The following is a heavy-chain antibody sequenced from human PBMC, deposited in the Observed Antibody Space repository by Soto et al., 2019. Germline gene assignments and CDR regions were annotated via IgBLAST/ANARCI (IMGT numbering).Heavy chain of an antibody. CDR2: IDTYNGKT. CDR1: GYTFSSYG. D-gene: IGHD3-16*01. J-gene: IGHJ6*02. V-gene: IGHV1-18*01. CDR3: ARGITFGGVLNGIDV. Sequence: ASVKVSCKASGYTFSSYGISWVRQAPGQGLEWMGWIDTYNGKTYYAQNLQGRVTMTTDTSTSTAYMELRSLRSDDTAVYYCARGITFGGVLNGIDVWGQGTTVTVSS.